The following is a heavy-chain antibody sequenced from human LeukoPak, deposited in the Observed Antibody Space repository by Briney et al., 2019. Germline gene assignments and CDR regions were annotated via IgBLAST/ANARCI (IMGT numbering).Heavy chain of an antibody. CDR2: IYYSGST. J-gene: IGHJ4*02. CDR1: GGSISSYY. Sequence: SETLSLTCTVSGGSISSYYWGWIRQPPGKGLEWIGSIYYSGSTYYNPSLESRVTISVDTSKNQFSLKLSSVTAADTAVYYCARLANYYDSSGYLHWGQGTLVTVSS. D-gene: IGHD3-22*01. CDR3: ARLANYYDSSGYLH. V-gene: IGHV4-39*01.